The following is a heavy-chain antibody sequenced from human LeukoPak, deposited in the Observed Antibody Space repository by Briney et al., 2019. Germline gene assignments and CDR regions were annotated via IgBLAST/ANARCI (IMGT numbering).Heavy chain of an antibody. CDR2: ISGGGYST. J-gene: IGHJ4*02. D-gene: IGHD1-26*01. Sequence: GGSLRLSCAASGFTFSSYAMSWVRQAPGKGLEWVSAISGGGYSTYYADSVKGRFTISRDTSKNTLYLQMNSLRADDTAVYYCASLWSGSLRADYWGQGTLVTVSS. CDR1: GFTFSSYA. V-gene: IGHV3-23*01. CDR3: ASLWSGSLRADY.